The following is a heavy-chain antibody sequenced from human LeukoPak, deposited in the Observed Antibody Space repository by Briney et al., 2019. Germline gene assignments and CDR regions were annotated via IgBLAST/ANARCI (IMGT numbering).Heavy chain of an antibody. J-gene: IGHJ3*02. CDR3: ARAGGTYYGIAFDI. CDR2: IKQDGSEK. Sequence: GGSLRLSCAASGFTFSSSWMSWVRQAPGKGLEWVANIKQDGSEKYYVASVKGRFTISRDNAKNSLYLQMNSLRAEDTAVYYCARAGGTYYGIAFDIWGQETMVTVSS. V-gene: IGHV3-7*01. D-gene: IGHD1-26*01. CDR1: GFTFSSSW.